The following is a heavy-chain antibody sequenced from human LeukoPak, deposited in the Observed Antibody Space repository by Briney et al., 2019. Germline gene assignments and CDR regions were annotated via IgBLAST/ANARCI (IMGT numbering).Heavy chain of an antibody. Sequence: GGSLRLSCAASGFTFSSYAMHWVRQAPGKGLEWVAVISYDGSNKYYADSVKGRFTISRDNSKNTLYLQMNSLRAEDTAVYYCARGLLTYYYDSSGYLLYWGQGTLVTVSS. CDR3: ARGLLTYYYDSSGYLLY. J-gene: IGHJ4*02. CDR2: ISYDGSNK. V-gene: IGHV3-30*04. CDR1: GFTFSSYA. D-gene: IGHD3-22*01.